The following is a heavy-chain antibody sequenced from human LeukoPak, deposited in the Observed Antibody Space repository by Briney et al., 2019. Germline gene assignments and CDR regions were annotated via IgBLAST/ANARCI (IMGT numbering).Heavy chain of an antibody. V-gene: IGHV4-34*01. CDR2: INHSGST. J-gene: IGHJ3*02. CDR3: ARGPRYAFDI. Sequence: SETLSLTCAVYGGSFSGYYWSWIRQPPGKGLEWIGEINHSGSTNYNPSLKSRVTISIDTPKNQFSLKLSSVTAADTAVYYCARGPRYAFDIWGQGTMVTVSS. CDR1: GGSFSGYY.